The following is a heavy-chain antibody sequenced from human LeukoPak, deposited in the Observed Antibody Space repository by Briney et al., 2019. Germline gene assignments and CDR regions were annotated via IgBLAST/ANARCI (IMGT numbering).Heavy chain of an antibody. J-gene: IGHJ6*03. V-gene: IGHV4-39*01. Sequence: SETLSLTCTVSGGSISSSDYYWGWIRQPPGKGLEWIGSLDYSGPTYYNPSLKSRVTISVDTSKNQFSLKLTSVTAANTAVYYCPRQANYYYHMDVWAKETTDTVSS. CDR3: PRQANYYYHMDV. CDR1: GGSISSSDYY. CDR2: LDYSGPT.